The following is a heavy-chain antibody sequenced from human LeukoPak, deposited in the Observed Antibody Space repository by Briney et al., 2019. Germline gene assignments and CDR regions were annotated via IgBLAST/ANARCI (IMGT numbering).Heavy chain of an antibody. J-gene: IGHJ5*02. CDR3: AREYSGSYAPLSP. Sequence: VASVKVSCKALGYTFTDYYIHWVRLASGQGLEWVGWMNPNNFDTKYAQKFQGRVTMTRDTSINTAYMELSRLRSDDTAVYYCAREYSGSYAPLSPWGQGTLVTVSS. D-gene: IGHD3-10*01. V-gene: IGHV1-2*02. CDR1: GYTFTDYY. CDR2: MNPNNFDT.